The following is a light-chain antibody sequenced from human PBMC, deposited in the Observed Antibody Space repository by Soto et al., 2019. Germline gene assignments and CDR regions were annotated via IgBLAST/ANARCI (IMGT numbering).Light chain of an antibody. CDR3: ETWDRSLSAGV. J-gene: IGLJ3*02. CDR1: RSNIGNNY. Sequence: QSVLTQPPSVSAAPGQKVTVSCSGSRSNIGNNYVSWYQHLPGTALQLLIYDNDKRPSGIPDRCSASKSGTSATLDITGLQTGDEDDYYCETWDRSLSAGVFGGGTKLTVL. V-gene: IGLV1-51*01. CDR2: DND.